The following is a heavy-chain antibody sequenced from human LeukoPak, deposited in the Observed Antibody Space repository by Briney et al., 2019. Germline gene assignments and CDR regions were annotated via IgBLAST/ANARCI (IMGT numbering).Heavy chain of an antibody. CDR1: GFTFSSYA. CDR2: ISGNGGST. CDR3: AKVYYDSVGYYSPFDS. V-gene: IGHV3-23*01. Sequence: GGSLRLSCAASGFTFSSYAMSWVRQAPRKGLEWVSGISGNGGSTFYADSVKGRFTISRDNSGNTLYPQMNSLRAEDTAVYYCAKVYYDSVGYYSPFDSWGQGTLVTVSS. D-gene: IGHD3-22*01. J-gene: IGHJ4*02.